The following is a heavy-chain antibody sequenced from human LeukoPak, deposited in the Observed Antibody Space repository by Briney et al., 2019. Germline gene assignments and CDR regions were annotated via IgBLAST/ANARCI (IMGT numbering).Heavy chain of an antibody. CDR2: IVYGGDT. D-gene: IGHD3-9*01. J-gene: IGHJ4*02. CDR3: ARGNILTGYMY. CDR1: GFTFSSYD. V-gene: IGHV3-13*04. Sequence: GGSLRLSCAASGFTFSSYDMHWVRQATGKGLEWVSAIVYGGDTHYSGSVKGRFTISRENAKNSLYLQMNSLGAGDTAVYYCARGNILTGYMYWGEGTLVTVS.